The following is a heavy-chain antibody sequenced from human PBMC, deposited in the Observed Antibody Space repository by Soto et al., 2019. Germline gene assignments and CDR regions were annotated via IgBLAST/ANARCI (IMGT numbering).Heavy chain of an antibody. D-gene: IGHD3-22*01. CDR3: ARDLITIDI. J-gene: IGHJ3*02. CDR1: GYTLTSYA. Sequence: QVQLVQCGAEVKKPGASVKVSCKASGYTLTSYAITWVRQAPGQGLECMGWISAYYGNTNYAQKLHGRVTMTTDTSTSTAYMELRSLRSDDTAVYYCARDLITIDIWGQGTIVTVSS. V-gene: IGHV1-18*01. CDR2: ISAYYGNT.